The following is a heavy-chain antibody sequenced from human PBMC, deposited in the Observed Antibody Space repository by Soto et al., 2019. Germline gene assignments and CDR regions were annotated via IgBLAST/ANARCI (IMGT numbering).Heavy chain of an antibody. CDR2: IYYSGST. Sequence: QLQLQESGPGLVKPSETLSLTCTVSGGSISSSSYYWGWIRQPPGKGLEWIGSIYYSGSTYYNPSLKSRVTISVDTSKNQFSLKLSSVTAADTAVYYCARRTPDRYSYGWVDWYFDLWGRGTLVTVSS. J-gene: IGHJ2*01. CDR3: ARRTPDRYSYGWVDWYFDL. CDR1: GGSISSSSYY. D-gene: IGHD5-18*01. V-gene: IGHV4-39*01.